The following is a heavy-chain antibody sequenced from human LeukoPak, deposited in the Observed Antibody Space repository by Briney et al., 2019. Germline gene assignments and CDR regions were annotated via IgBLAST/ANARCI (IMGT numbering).Heavy chain of an antibody. J-gene: IGHJ3*02. CDR2: IYYGGST. D-gene: IGHD4-23*01. CDR3: ATLNYGGKSNDAFDI. CDR1: GGSNSTYY. V-gene: IGHV4-59*01. Sequence: SETLSLTRTVSGGSNSTYYWTWIRQPPGKGLEWIGYIYYGGSTNYNPSLKSRVTISADTSKNHFSLKVSAVTAADTAVYYCATLNYGGKSNDAFDIWGQGTMVTVSS.